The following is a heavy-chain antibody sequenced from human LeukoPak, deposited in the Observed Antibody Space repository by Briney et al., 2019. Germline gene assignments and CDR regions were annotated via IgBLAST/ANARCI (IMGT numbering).Heavy chain of an antibody. J-gene: IGHJ4*02. D-gene: IGHD2-15*01. CDR2: VIGSGSST. Sequence: PGGSLRLSCAVSGFAFGNYWMNCVRQAPGKGLEWVSTVIGSGSSTYYADSVKGRFTISRDNSKSTLYLHIDSLRAEDAALYYCANVLRCTDGSCKYFESWGQGTLVTVSS. V-gene: IGHV3-23*01. CDR3: ANVLRCTDGSCKYFES. CDR1: GFAFGNYW.